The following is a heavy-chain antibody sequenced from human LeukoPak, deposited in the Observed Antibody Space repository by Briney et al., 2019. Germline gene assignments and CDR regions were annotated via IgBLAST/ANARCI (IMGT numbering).Heavy chain of an antibody. V-gene: IGHV3-23*01. D-gene: IGHD3-3*01. CDR2: ISGSGGST. J-gene: IGHJ3*02. Sequence: PGGSLRLSCAASGFTFSSYAMSWVRQAPGKGLEWVSAISGSGGSTYYADSVKGRFTISRDNSKNTLYLQMNSLRAEDTAVYYCAKDADYDFWSGHQDHDAFDIWGQGTMVTVSS. CDR3: AKDADYDFWSGHQDHDAFDI. CDR1: GFTFSSYA.